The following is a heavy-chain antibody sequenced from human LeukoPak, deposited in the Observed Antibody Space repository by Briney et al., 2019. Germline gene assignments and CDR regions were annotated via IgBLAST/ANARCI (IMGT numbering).Heavy chain of an antibody. CDR2: MNPNSGNT. CDR1: GYTFTSYG. J-gene: IGHJ5*02. CDR3: ARTIGSKNWFDP. D-gene: IGHD3-10*01. Sequence: ASVKVSRKASGYTFTSYGINWVRQATGQGLEWMGWMNPNSGNTGYAQKFQGRVTMTRNTSISTAYMELSSLRSEDTAVYYCARTIGSKNWFDPWGQGTLVTVSS. V-gene: IGHV1-8*01.